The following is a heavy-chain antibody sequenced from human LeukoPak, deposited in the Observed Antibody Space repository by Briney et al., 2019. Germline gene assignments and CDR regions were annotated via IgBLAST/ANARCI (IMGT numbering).Heavy chain of an antibody. CDR1: GSTFSSYE. Sequence: GGPLRLSCAAPGSTFSSYEMNWVRQAPGRGLEWVSYISSSGSTIYYADSVKGRFTISRDNAKNSLYLQMNSLRAEDTAVYYCARVNGDYFDYWSQGTLVTVSS. CDR3: ARVNGDYFDY. J-gene: IGHJ4*02. CDR2: ISSSGSTI. D-gene: IGHD4-17*01. V-gene: IGHV3-48*03.